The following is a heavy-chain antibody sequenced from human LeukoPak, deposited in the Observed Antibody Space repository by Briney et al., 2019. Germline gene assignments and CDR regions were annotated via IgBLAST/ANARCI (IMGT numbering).Heavy chain of an antibody. CDR1: GFTFSGYW. Sequence: GGSLRLSCVASGFTFSGYWMSWVRQAPGKGLEWVANIKHDGSDKYYVDSVKGRFTISRDNAKNSLYLQMNSLRAEDTAVYYCAKDPGHDFWSGYFYYFDYWGQGTLVTVSS. J-gene: IGHJ4*02. V-gene: IGHV3-7*01. D-gene: IGHD3-3*01. CDR2: IKHDGSDK. CDR3: AKDPGHDFWSGYFYYFDY.